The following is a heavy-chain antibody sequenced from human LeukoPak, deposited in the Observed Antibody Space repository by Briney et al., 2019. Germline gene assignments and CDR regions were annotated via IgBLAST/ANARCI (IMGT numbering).Heavy chain of an antibody. CDR2: ISISTSSI. J-gene: IGHJ4*02. V-gene: IGHV3-48*01. CDR1: GFTFSNYN. Sequence: PGGSLKPSCAASGFTFSNYNMNSVRQAPRQGLEWVSYISISTSSIYYADSVKGRFTISRDNAKNSLYLQMNSLRAEDTAVYYCAREPTYSSSWYTNCDYWGQGTLVTVSS. CDR3: AREPTYSSSWYTNCDY. D-gene: IGHD6-13*01.